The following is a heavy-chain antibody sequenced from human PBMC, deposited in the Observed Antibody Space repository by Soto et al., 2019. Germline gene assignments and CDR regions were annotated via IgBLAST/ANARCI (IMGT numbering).Heavy chain of an antibody. CDR3: ARDQVGGDYHFDY. D-gene: IGHD4-17*01. Sequence: GGSLRLSCAASGFTLSTYDMHWVRQATGKGLEWVAALSYAGDTYYPGSVKGRFTVSREGAKNSLYLQMNSLTAGDTAVYYCARDQVGGDYHFDYWGQGTLVTVSS. CDR1: GFTLSTYD. V-gene: IGHV3-13*01. J-gene: IGHJ4*02. CDR2: LSYAGDT.